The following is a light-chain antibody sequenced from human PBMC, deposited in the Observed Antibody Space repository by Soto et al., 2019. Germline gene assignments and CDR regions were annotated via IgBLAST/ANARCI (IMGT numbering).Light chain of an antibody. V-gene: IGLV2-14*01. Sequence: QSVLTQPASLSGSPGQSITISCTGTSSDIGGSKYVSWYQQHPGKAPKLMIYEVTYRPSGVSDRFSGSKSGNKASLTVSGLQAEDEADYYCSSYTSSGTLYVFGTGTKVTVL. J-gene: IGLJ1*01. CDR1: SSDIGGSKY. CDR2: EVT. CDR3: SSYTSSGTLYV.